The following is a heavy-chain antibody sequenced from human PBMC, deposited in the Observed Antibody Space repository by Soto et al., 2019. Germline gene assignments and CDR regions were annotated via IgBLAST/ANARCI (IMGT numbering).Heavy chain of an antibody. CDR1: GYTFTGYY. Sequence: ASVKVSCKASGYTFTGYYMHWVRQAPGQGLEWMGWINPNSGGTNYAQKFQGWVTMTRDTSISTAYMELSRLRSDDTAVYYCARDGATAADAFDIWGQGTMVTVS. CDR3: ARDGATAADAFDI. D-gene: IGHD6-13*01. CDR2: INPNSGGT. V-gene: IGHV1-2*04. J-gene: IGHJ3*02.